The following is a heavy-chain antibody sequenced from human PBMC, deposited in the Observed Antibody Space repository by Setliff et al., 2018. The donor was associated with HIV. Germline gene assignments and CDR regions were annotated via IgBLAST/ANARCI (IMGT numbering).Heavy chain of an antibody. CDR1: GGSISSSNW. D-gene: IGHD3-9*01. CDR3: ARGYDVVTGSPPYYMDV. V-gene: IGHV4-4*02. CDR2: IYFSGHT. Sequence: SETLSLTCAVSGGSISSSNWWSWVRQPPGKGLEWIGEIYFSGHTNYNPSLKSRVTLSLDNSKNQFSLKLTSVTAADTAVYYCARGYDVVTGSPPYYMDVWGKGTTVTVSS. J-gene: IGHJ6*03.